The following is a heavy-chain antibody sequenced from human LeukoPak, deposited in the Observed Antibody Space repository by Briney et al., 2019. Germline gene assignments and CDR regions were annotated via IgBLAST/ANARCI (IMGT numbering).Heavy chain of an antibody. D-gene: IGHD6-19*01. CDR2: IYYSGST. CDR1: GGSISSSSYY. Sequence: PSETLSLTCTVSGGSISSSSYYWGWIRQPPGKGLEWIGSIYYSGSTYYNPSLKSRVTMSVDTSKNQFSLKLSSVTAADTAVYYCAREGVGSVWYRALDYWGQGTLVTVSS. CDR3: AREGVGSVWYRALDY. V-gene: IGHV4-39*07. J-gene: IGHJ4*02.